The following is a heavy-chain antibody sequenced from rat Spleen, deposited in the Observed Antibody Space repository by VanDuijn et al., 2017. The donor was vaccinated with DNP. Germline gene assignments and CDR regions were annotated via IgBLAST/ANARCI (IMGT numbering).Heavy chain of an antibody. V-gene: IGHV5S10*01. J-gene: IGHJ2*01. CDR3: TSSGYFDY. D-gene: IGHD4-3*01. CDR2: IIYDGSRT. CDR1: GFTFSDYN. Sequence: EVQLVESGGGLVQPGRSMKLSCVASGFTFSDYNMAWVRQAPKKGLEWVTTIIYDGSRTYYRDSVKGRFTISRDNAKTTLYLHMDSLRSEDTATYYCTSSGYFDYWGQGVMVSVSS.